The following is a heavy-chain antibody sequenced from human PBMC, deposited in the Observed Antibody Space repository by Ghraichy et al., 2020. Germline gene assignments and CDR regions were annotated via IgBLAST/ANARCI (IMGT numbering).Heavy chain of an antibody. CDR3: AKTSVGNTYYDFWSGYYNYYYYGMDV. D-gene: IGHD3-3*01. Sequence: GGSLRLSCAASGFTFSSYAMSWVRQAPGKGLEWVSAISGSGGSTYYADSVKGRFTISRDNSKNTLYLQMNSLRAEDTAVYYCAKTSVGNTYYDFWSGYYNYYYYGMDVWGQGTTVTVSS. J-gene: IGHJ6*02. CDR2: ISGSGGST. V-gene: IGHV3-23*01. CDR1: GFTFSSYA.